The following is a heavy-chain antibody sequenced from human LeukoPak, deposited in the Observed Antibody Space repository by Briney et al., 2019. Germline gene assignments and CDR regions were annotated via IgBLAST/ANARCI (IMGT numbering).Heavy chain of an antibody. V-gene: IGHV3-30*03. CDR1: GFTFSSYG. J-gene: IGHJ4*02. D-gene: IGHD5-12*01. CDR3: ATVWLGTS. Sequence: GGSLRLSCAASGFTFSSYGMHWVRQAPGKGLEWVAVISYDGSNKYYADSVKGRFTISRDNSKNTLNLQMNSLRAEDTAIYYCATVWLGTSWGQGTLVTVSS. CDR2: ISYDGSNK.